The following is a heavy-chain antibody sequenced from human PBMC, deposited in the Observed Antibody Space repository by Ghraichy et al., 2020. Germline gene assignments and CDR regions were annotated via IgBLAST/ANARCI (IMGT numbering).Heavy chain of an antibody. Sequence: SQTLSLTCAVYGGSFSGYYWSWIRQPPGKGLEWIGEINHSGSTNYNPSLKSRVTISVDTSKNQFSLKLSSVTAADTAVYYCARGKGRPNPPYKYYFDYWGQGTLVTVSS. CDR3: ARGKGRPNPPYKYYFDY. D-gene: IGHD5-24*01. CDR2: INHSGST. V-gene: IGHV4-34*01. J-gene: IGHJ4*02. CDR1: GGSFSGYY.